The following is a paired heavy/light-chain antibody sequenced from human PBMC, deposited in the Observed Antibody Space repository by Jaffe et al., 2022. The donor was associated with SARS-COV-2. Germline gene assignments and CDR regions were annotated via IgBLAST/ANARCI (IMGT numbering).Heavy chain of an antibody. D-gene: IGHD6-19*01. V-gene: IGHV1-3*04. CDR1: GNTLTRYP. CDR2: ISSGNGET. J-gene: IGHJ4*02. CDR3: TRQVGGNLY. Sequence: QVQLVQSGTEVKEPGASVKVSCKASGNTLTRYPLHWVRQAPGQRLEWLGRISSGNGETEYSQTFQGRVTIIRDTSASTAYMELGSLRFEDTAVYYCTRQVGGNLYWGQGTLVTVSS.
Light chain of an antibody. J-gene: IGLJ2*01. CDR2: DAS. CDR3: LLSYSHTWV. CDR1: TGTVTGGHY. Sequence: QAVVTQEPSLTVSPGGTVTLTCGSSTGTVTGGHYPYWFQQKPGQVPTTLVYDASIRHPWTPARFSGSLVGGKAALTLLGAQPEDEAVYHCLLSYSHTWVFGGGTKLTVL. V-gene: IGLV7-46*02.